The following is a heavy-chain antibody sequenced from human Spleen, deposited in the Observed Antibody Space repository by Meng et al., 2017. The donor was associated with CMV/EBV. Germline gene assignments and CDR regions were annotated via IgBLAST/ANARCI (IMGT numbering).Heavy chain of an antibody. V-gene: IGHV1-69*02. J-gene: IGHJ4*02. Sequence: KISCETSGYRFTRHWIGWVRQAPGQGLEWMGRIIPILGIANYAQKFQGRVTITADKSTSTAYMELSSLRSEDTAVYYCARRGGMVRGVYYFDYWGQGTLVTVSS. CDR1: GYRFTRHW. CDR3: ARRGGMVRGVYYFDY. D-gene: IGHD3-10*01. CDR2: IIPILGIA.